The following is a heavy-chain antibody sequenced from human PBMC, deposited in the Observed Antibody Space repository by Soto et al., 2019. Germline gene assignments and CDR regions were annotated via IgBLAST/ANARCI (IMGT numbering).Heavy chain of an antibody. J-gene: IGHJ5*02. Sequence: SETLSLTCTVSGGSISSGDYYWSWIRQPPGKGLEWIGYIYYSGSTYYNPSLKSRVTISVDTSKNQFSLKLSSVTAADTAVYYCARAHQLPYCSSTSCYYNWFDPWGQGTLVTVSS. CDR2: IYYSGST. V-gene: IGHV4-30-4*01. CDR1: GGSISSGDYY. CDR3: ARAHQLPYCSSTSCYYNWFDP. D-gene: IGHD2-2*01.